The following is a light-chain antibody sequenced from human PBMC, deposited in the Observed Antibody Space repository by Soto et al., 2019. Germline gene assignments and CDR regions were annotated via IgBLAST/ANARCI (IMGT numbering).Light chain of an antibody. CDR3: GQSNTTPPT. CDR2: EAS. J-gene: IGKJ3*01. CDR1: QSISNY. V-gene: IGKV1-39*01. Sequence: IDLTXXQAYLAAAXXNXVXXXCGASQSISNYLDWYQQKPGKAPKLLIFEASIWESGVPSRFSGSRSGPDFTLTVISLQPPDFATCYCGQSNTTPPTFGPGTTVGIK.